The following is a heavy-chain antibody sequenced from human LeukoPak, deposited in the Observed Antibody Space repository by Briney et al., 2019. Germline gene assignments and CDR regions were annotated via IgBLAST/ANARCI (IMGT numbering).Heavy chain of an antibody. CDR1: GFTISSYH. D-gene: IGHD6-13*01. CDR3: ARGGSSWFDS. Sequence: GGSLRLTCAASGFTISSYHMNWVRQAPGKGLEWVSYISSSSGTIYYADSVKGRFTTSRDNAKNSLYLQMNNLRDEDTAVYYCARGGSSWFDSWGQGTLVTVSS. CDR2: ISSSSGTI. V-gene: IGHV3-48*02. J-gene: IGHJ5*01.